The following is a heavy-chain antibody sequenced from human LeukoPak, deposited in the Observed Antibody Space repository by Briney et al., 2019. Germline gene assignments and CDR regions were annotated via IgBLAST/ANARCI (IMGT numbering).Heavy chain of an antibody. D-gene: IGHD2-15*01. Sequence: PSETLSLTCTVSGGSISSYYWSWIRQPPGKGLEWIGYIYYSGSTNYNPSLKSRVTLSVDTSKNQFSLKLSSVTAADTAVYYCARGGRVVVAATAVDYWGQGTLVTVSS. CDR1: GGSISSYY. CDR2: IYYSGST. J-gene: IGHJ4*02. CDR3: ARGGRVVVAATAVDY. V-gene: IGHV4-59*01.